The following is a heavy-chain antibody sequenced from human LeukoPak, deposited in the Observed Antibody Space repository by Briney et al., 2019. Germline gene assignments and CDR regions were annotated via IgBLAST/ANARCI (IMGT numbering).Heavy chain of an antibody. CDR1: GYTFTSYA. J-gene: IGHJ4*02. CDR3: ATEPRITMIPPGFDY. V-gene: IGHV1-3*01. CDR2: INAGNGNT. D-gene: IGHD3-22*01. Sequence: ASVKVSCKASGYTFTSYAMHWVRQAPGQRLEWMGWINAGNGNTKYSQKYQGRVTITRDTSASTAYMELSSLRSEDTAVYYCATEPRITMIPPGFDYWGQGTLVTVSS.